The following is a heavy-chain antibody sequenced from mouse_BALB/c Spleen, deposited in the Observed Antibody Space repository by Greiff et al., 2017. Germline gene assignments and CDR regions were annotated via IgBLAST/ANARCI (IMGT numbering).Heavy chain of an antibody. CDR1: GFNIKDTY. D-gene: IGHD1-1*01. CDR3: ARSYGSPYWYFDV. J-gene: IGHJ1*01. CDR2: IDPANGNT. Sequence: VQLQQSGAELVKPGASVKLSCTASGFNIKDTYMHWVKQRPEQGLEWIGRIDPANGNTKYDPKFQGKATITADTSSNTAYLQLSSLTSEDTAVYYCARSYGSPYWYFDVWGAGTTVTVSS. V-gene: IGHV14-3*02.